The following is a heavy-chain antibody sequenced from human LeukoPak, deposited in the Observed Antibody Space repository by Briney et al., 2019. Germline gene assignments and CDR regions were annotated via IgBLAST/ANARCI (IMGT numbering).Heavy chain of an antibody. J-gene: IGHJ4*02. V-gene: IGHV1-2*02. CDR3: ARDPHYDFWSGYFFRESYYFDY. Sequence: ASVKVSCKASGYTFTGYYMHWLRQAPGQGLEWMGWIYPNSGGTNYAQKFQGRVTMTRDTSISTAYMELSRLRSDDTAVYYCARDPHYDFWSGYFFRESYYFDYWGQGTLVTVSS. D-gene: IGHD3-3*01. CDR1: GYTFTGYY. CDR2: IYPNSGGT.